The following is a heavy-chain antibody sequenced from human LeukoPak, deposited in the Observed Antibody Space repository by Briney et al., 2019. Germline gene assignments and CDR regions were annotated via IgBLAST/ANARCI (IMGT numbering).Heavy chain of an antibody. CDR2: IRSKANSYAT. Sequence: GGSLTLSCAASGFTFSGSAMHWVRQASGKGLEWVGRIRSKANSYATAYAASVKGRFTISRDDSKNTAYLQMNSLKTEDTAVYYCTRGPGSSSWFDYWGQGTLVTVSS. D-gene: IGHD6-13*01. V-gene: IGHV3-73*01. CDR1: GFTFSGSA. CDR3: TRGPGSSSWFDY. J-gene: IGHJ4*02.